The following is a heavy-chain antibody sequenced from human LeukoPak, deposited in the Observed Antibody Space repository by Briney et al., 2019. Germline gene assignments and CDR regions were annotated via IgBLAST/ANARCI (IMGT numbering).Heavy chain of an antibody. CDR3: ATPRGYYDILTGYSSFDP. J-gene: IGHJ5*02. CDR2: FDPEDGET. V-gene: IGHV1-24*01. D-gene: IGHD3-9*01. Sequence: ASVKVSCKVSGYTLTELSMHWVRQAPGKGLEWMGGFDPEDGETIYAQKFRGRVTMTEDTSTDTAYMELSSLRSEDTAVYYCATPRGYYDILTGYSSFDPWGQRTLVTVSS. CDR1: GYTLTELS.